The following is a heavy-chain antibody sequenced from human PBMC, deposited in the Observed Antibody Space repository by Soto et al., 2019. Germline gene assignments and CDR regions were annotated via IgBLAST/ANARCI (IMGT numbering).Heavy chain of an antibody. CDR1: GYTFTSYG. CDR3: ARDLTDVWSGYGMDV. D-gene: IGHD3-3*01. V-gene: IGHV1-18*01. CDR2: ISAYNGNT. J-gene: IGHJ6*02. Sequence: ASVKVSCKASGYTFTSYGISWVRQAPGQGLEWMGWISAYNGNTNYAQKLQGRVTMTTDTSTSTAYMELRSLRSDDTAVYYCARDLTDVWSGYGMDVWGEGTTVTVSS.